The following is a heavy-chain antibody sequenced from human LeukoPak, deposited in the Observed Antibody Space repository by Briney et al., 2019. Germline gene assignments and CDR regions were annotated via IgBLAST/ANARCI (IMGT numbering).Heavy chain of an antibody. V-gene: IGHV4-34*01. J-gene: IGHJ4*02. CDR3: AALYYDFSF. CDR2: INHSGST. CDR1: GGSFSGYY. Sequence: PSETLSLTCAVYGGSFSGYYWSWIRQPPGKGLEWIGEINHSGSTNYNPSLKSRVTISVDTSKNQFSPKLSSVTAADTAVYYCAALYYDFSFWGQGTLVTVSS. D-gene: IGHD3-3*01.